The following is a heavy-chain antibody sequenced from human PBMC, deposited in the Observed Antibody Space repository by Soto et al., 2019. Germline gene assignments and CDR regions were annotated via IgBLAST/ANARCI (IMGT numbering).Heavy chain of an antibody. CDR1: GYTFTRYA. CDR2: INAGNGNT. J-gene: IGHJ6*02. D-gene: IGHD2-8*01. CDR3: ARARGYCSNGVCYTNYYYGMDV. Sequence: QVQLVQSGAEVKKPGASVKVSCKASGYTFTRYAIHWVRQAPGQWLAWMGWINAGNGNTKYSEKFQGRVTITRDTSASTAYLELSSLKSEDTAVYYCARARGYCSNGVCYTNYYYGMDVWGQGTTVTVSS. V-gene: IGHV1-3*01.